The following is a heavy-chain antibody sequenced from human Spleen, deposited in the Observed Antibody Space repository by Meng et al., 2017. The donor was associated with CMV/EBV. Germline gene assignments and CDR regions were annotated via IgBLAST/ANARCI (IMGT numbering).Heavy chain of an antibody. CDR2: ISSSSSYI. D-gene: IGHD2-2*01. J-gene: IGHJ6*02. Sequence: GESLKISCAASGFTFSSYSMNWVRQAPGKGLEWVSSISSSSSYIYYADSVKGRFTISSDNAKNSLYLQMNSLRAEDTAVYYCARDPCSSTSCYPYGMDVWGQGTTVTVSS. V-gene: IGHV3-21*01. CDR3: ARDPCSSTSCYPYGMDV. CDR1: GFTFSSYS.